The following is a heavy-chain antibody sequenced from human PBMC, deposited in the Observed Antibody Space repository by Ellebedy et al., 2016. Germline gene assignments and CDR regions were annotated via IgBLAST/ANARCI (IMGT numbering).Heavy chain of an antibody. CDR3: ARDAVHCPGSICSPLYYFDL. CDR2: IYYSGRT. D-gene: IGHD1-1*01. J-gene: IGHJ4*02. Sequence: SETLSLXCSVSGASLSSGGPYWAWIRHLPGKGLEWTGYIYYSGRTYYNLSLKSRVIMSLDTSKNHFSLELSSVSAADTAVYYCARDAVHCPGSICSPLYYFDLWGQGALVTVSS. CDR1: GASLSSGGPY. V-gene: IGHV4-31*03.